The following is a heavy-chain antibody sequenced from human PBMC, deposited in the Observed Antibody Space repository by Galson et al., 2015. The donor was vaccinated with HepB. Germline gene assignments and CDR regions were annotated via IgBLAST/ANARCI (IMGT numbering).Heavy chain of an antibody. CDR1: GGTFSSYT. J-gene: IGHJ4*02. Sequence: SVKVSCKASGGTFSSYTISWVRQAPGQGLEWMGRIIPILGIANYAQKFQGRVTITADKSTSTAYMELSSLRSEDTAVYYCARDGPYGSGNPAAFDYWGQGTLVTVSS. D-gene: IGHD3-10*01. CDR2: IIPILGIA. CDR3: ARDGPYGSGNPAAFDY. V-gene: IGHV1-69*04.